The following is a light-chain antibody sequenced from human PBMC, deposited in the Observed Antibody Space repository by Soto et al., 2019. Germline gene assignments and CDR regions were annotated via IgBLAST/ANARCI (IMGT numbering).Light chain of an antibody. Sequence: EIVLTQSPGTLSLSPGERATLSCRASQSVSSAYLAWYQHKPGQPPTLLIYAASSRVTGIPDRFSGSGSGTAFTLTISRLEPEDFAVYYCQLYGSSSTWTFGQGTKVEIK. CDR2: AAS. V-gene: IGKV3-20*01. CDR1: QSVSSAY. CDR3: QLYGSSSTWT. J-gene: IGKJ1*01.